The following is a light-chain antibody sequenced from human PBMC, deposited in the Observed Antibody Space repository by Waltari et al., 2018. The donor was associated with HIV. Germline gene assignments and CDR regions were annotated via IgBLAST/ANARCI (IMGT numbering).Light chain of an antibody. CDR1: TSHIGTHT. Sequence: HSVLNQSPSASGPPGQRVIISCSGTTSHIGTHTVTSYQQFQGTAPKLLIYSYGQRPSGVPERFSGSKSATSASLAISGLRSEDEADYYCATWDDSLNAWVFGGGTKLTVL. CDR2: SYG. V-gene: IGLV1-44*01. CDR3: ATWDDSLNAWV. J-gene: IGLJ3*02.